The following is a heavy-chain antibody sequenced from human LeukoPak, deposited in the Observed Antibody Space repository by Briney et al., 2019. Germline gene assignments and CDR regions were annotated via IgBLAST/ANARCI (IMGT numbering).Heavy chain of an antibody. CDR3: AGNVVPAAGWFDP. J-gene: IGHJ5*02. Sequence: ASVKVSCKASGYTFTGYYMHWVRQAPGQGLEWMGWINPNSSGTNYAQKFQGRVTMTRDTSISTAYMELSRLRSDDTAVYYCAGNVVPAAGWFDPWGQGTLVTVSS. CDR1: GYTFTGYY. V-gene: IGHV1-2*02. CDR2: INPNSSGT. D-gene: IGHD2-2*01.